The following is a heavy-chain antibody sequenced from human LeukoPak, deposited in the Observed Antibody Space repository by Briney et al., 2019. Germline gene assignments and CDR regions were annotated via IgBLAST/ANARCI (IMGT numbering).Heavy chain of an antibody. CDR1: GFTFSSYS. CDR3: AKDSDQSFDY. V-gene: IGHV3-48*01. Sequence: PGGSLRLSCAASGFTFSSYSMNWVRQAPGKGLEWVSYISSSSSTIYYADSVKGRFTISRDNSKNTLYLQMNSLRAEDTAVYYCAKDSDQSFDYWGQGTLVTVSS. CDR2: ISSSSSTI. J-gene: IGHJ4*02. D-gene: IGHD3-10*01.